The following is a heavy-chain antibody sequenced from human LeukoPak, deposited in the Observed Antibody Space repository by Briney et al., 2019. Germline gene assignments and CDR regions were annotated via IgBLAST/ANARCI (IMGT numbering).Heavy chain of an antibody. V-gene: IGHV3-7*01. D-gene: IGHD3-22*01. CDR3: ARDWHQYYYDSSGPPTPGPLKY. CDR1: GFTFSSYW. CDR2: IKQDGSEK. Sequence: PGGSLRPSCAASGFTFSSYWMSWVRQAPGKGLEWVANIKQDGSEKYYVDSVKGRFTISRDNAKNSLYLQMNSLRAEDTAVYYCARDWHQYYYDSSGPPTPGPLKYWGQGTLVTVSS. J-gene: IGHJ4*02.